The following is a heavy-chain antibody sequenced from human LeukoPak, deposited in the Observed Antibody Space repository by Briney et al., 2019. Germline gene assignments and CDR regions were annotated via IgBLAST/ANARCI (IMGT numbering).Heavy chain of an antibody. V-gene: IGHV3-21*04. CDR3: VCYDNAAEYFHY. D-gene: IGHD3-22*01. CDR2: ISTSSDYK. CDR1: GFTFSSYI. J-gene: IGHJ1*01. Sequence: GGSLRLSCAASGFTFSSYIMNWVRQAPGKGLEWVSSISTSSDYKFYADSVKGRFTISRDNAKNSLYLQMNSLRAEDTALYYCVCYDNAAEYFHYWGQGTLVTVSS.